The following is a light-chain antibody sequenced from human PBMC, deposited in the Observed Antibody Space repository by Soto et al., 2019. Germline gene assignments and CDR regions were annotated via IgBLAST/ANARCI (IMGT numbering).Light chain of an antibody. CDR1: SSNVGAGYD. V-gene: IGLV1-40*01. Sequence: QSVLTQPPSVSGAPGQRVTISCTGSSSNVGAGYDVHWYQQLPGTAPKLLIYGDTTRPSGVPDRFSGSKSGSSASLAITGLQTGDEANYYCGTWDSSLSAWVFGGGTKVTVL. CDR3: GTWDSSLSAWV. J-gene: IGLJ3*02. CDR2: GDT.